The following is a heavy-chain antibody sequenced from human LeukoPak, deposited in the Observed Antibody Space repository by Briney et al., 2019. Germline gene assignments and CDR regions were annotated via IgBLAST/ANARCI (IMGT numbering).Heavy chain of an antibody. D-gene: IGHD2-2*01. J-gene: IGHJ5*02. CDR1: GFTFSSYA. Sequence: GGSLRLSCEASGFTFSSYAMSWVRQAPGKGLEWVSAISGSGGSTYYADSVKGRFTISRDNSKNTLYLQMNSLRAEDTAVYYCARGGYCSSTSCRLNWFDPWGQGTLVTVSS. V-gene: IGHV3-23*01. CDR3: ARGGYCSSTSCRLNWFDP. CDR2: ISGSGGST.